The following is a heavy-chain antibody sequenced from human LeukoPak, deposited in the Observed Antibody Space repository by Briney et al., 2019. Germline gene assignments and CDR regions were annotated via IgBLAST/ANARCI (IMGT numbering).Heavy chain of an antibody. J-gene: IGHJ3*02. CDR1: GYTLTELS. D-gene: IGHD3-10*01. V-gene: IGHV1-24*01. CDR3: ATPPSYYGSGLYAFDI. CDR2: FDPEDGET. Sequence: ASVKVSCKVSGYTLTELSMHWVRQAPGKGLEWMGGFDPEDGETIYAQKFQGRVTMTEDTSTDTAYMELSSLRSEDTAVYYCATPPSYYGSGLYAFDIWGQGTMVTFSS.